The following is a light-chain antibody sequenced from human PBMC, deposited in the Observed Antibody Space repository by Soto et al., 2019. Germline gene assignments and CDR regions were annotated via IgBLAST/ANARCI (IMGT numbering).Light chain of an antibody. CDR1: QSVYSN. CDR2: GAS. Sequence: EIVMTQSPATLSVSPGERATLSCRATQSVYSNLAWYQQKPGQAPRLLIHGASSRATGIPARFSGSGSGTEFTPSISSLQSEDVAAYYCQQYNNWPYTFGPGTKVDIK. J-gene: IGKJ3*01. CDR3: QQYNNWPYT. V-gene: IGKV3-15*01.